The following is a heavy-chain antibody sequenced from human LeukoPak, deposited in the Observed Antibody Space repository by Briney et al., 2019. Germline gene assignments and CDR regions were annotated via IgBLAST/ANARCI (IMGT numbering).Heavy chain of an antibody. CDR3: AREGSRRLYMDV. D-gene: IGHD6-25*01. J-gene: IGHJ6*03. Sequence: SETPSPTCAVSGGSLSTGNWWGWVRQSPDQGLGWIGEIYHSGSSNYNSSLKSRVTMSIDNSKHHFSLSLTSVTAADTAVYYCAREGSRRLYMDVWGRGTTVTVSS. V-gene: IGHV4-4*02. CDR1: GGSLSTGNW. CDR2: IYHSGSS.